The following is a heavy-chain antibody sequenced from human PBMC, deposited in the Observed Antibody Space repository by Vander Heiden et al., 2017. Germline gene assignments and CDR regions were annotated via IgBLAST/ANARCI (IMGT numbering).Heavy chain of an antibody. D-gene: IGHD6-19*01. CDR3: AKDIVAVAGVGFDY. CDR1: GFAFDNYA. CDR2: ISWNSDII. V-gene: IGHV3-9*01. J-gene: IGHJ4*02. Sequence: EVELLESGGDLVQPGRSLRISCGASGFAFDNYAIHWVRQAPGKGLEWVSGISWNSDIIGYADSVKDRFTISRDNTKNSLFLQMNSLRPEDTAVYYCAKDIVAVAGVGFDYWGQGTQVTVSS.